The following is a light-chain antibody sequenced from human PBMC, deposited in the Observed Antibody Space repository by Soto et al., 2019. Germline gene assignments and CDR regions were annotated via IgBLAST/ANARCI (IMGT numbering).Light chain of an antibody. CDR3: QQYGSLSWT. J-gene: IGKJ1*01. V-gene: IGKV3-11*01. Sequence: EIVVTQSPATLSLSPGERATLPCRASQSVSSHLAWYQQKPGQAPRLLIYDASNRATGIPARFSGSGSGTDFTLTISRLEPEDFAVYYCQQYGSLSWTFGQGTKVDIK. CDR1: QSVSSH. CDR2: DAS.